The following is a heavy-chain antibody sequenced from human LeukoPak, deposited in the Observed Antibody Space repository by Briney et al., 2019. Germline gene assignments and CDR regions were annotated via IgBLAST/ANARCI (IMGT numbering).Heavy chain of an antibody. J-gene: IGHJ6*02. Sequence: GGSLRLSCAASGFTFSSYSMNWVRQAPGKGLEWVSSISSSSSYIYYADSVKGRFTISRDNAKNSLYLQMNSLRAEDTAVYYCARGWTYSGSYYYYYGMDVWGQGTTVTVSS. V-gene: IGHV3-21*01. D-gene: IGHD1-26*01. CDR2: ISSSSSYI. CDR3: ARGWTYSGSYYYYYGMDV. CDR1: GFTFSSYS.